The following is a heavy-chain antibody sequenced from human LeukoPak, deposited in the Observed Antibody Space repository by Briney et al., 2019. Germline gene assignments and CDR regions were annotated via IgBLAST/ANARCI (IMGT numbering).Heavy chain of an antibody. CDR2: MNQGGSET. J-gene: IGHJ4*02. D-gene: IGHD6-19*01. CDR1: GFTFGRHW. V-gene: IGHV3-7*01. CDR3: ARDGVAGGFDY. Sequence: GGSLRLSCAASGFTFGRHWMSWVRQAPGKGLEWVAHMNQGGSETTNVDSVKGRFTISMDDAKNLVFLQMNSLRVEDTAMYYCARDGVAGGFDYWGQGILVTVSS.